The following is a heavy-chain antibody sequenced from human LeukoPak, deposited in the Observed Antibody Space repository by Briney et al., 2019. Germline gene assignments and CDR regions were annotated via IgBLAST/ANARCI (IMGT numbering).Heavy chain of an antibody. D-gene: IGHD1-26*01. J-gene: IGHJ4*02. CDR2: ISSSSSYI. CDR1: GFSFSDYS. V-gene: IGHV3-21*01. CDR3: ARDTQWAFDY. Sequence: GGSLRLSCAASGFSFSDYSMIWVRQPPGKGLEWVSSISSSSSYIYYADSVKGRFTISRDNAKNSLYLQMNSLRAEDTAVYYCARDTQWAFDYWGQGILVTVSS.